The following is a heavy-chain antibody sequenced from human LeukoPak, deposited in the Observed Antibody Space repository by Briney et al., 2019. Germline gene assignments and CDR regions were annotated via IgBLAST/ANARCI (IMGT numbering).Heavy chain of an antibody. CDR1: GGSISSGDYY. D-gene: IGHD3-10*01. Sequence: SETLSLTCTVSGGSISSGDYYWSWIRQPPGKGLEWIGYIYYSGSTYYNPSLKSRVTISVDTSKNQFSLKLSSVTAADTAVYYCARVLTIGGMRFDSWGQGTLVTVSS. J-gene: IGHJ4*02. CDR2: IYYSGST. CDR3: ARVLTIGGMRFDS. V-gene: IGHV4-30-4*08.